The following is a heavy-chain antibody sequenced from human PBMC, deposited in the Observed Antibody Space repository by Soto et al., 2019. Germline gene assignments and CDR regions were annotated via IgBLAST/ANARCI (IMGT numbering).Heavy chain of an antibody. J-gene: IGHJ4*02. CDR1: GFTFSSYA. V-gene: IGHV3-30-3*01. CDR2: ISYDGSNK. D-gene: IGHD2-15*01. CDR3: ARGGWSLVTAYYFDY. Sequence: QVQLVESGGGVVQPGRSLRLSCAASGFTFSSYAMHWVRQAPGKGLEWVAVISYDGSNKYYADSVKGRFTISRDNSQNTLYLQMNSLRAEDTAVYYCARGGWSLVTAYYFDYWGQGTLVTVSS.